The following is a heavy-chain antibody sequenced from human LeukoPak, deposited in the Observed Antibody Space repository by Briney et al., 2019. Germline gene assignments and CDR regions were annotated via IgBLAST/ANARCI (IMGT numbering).Heavy chain of an antibody. D-gene: IGHD2-21*02. J-gene: IGHJ3*02. Sequence: GGSLRLSCAASGFTFSSYSMNWVRQAPGKGLEWVSSISSSSSYIYYADSVKGRFTISRDNAKNSLYLQMNSLRAEDTAVYYYARDTHAYCGGDCYFKDAFDIWGQGTMVTVSS. CDR1: GFTFSSYS. V-gene: IGHV3-21*01. CDR2: ISSSSSYI. CDR3: ARDTHAYCGGDCYFKDAFDI.